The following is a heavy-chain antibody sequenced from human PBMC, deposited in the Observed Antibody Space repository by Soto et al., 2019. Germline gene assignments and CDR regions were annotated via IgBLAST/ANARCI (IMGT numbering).Heavy chain of an antibody. V-gene: IGHV4-39*01. CDR2: IYYSGST. Sequence: SETLSLTCTVSGGSISSSSYYWGWIRQPPGKGLEWIGSIYYSGSTYYNPSLKSRVTISVDTSKNQFSLKLSSVTAADTAVYYCARHSLNYDILTGQFDYWGQGTLVTVS. CDR1: GGSISSSSYY. D-gene: IGHD3-9*01. J-gene: IGHJ4*02. CDR3: ARHSLNYDILTGQFDY.